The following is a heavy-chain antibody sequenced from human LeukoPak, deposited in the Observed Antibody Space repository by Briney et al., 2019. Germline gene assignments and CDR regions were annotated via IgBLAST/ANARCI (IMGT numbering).Heavy chain of an antibody. CDR3: ARDRGYSSSWSGSVYYGMDV. V-gene: IGHV4-4*07. CDR1: GGSISSYY. Sequence: SETLSLTCTVSGGSISSYYWSWIRQPPGKGLEWIGRIYTSGSTNYNPSLKSRVTMSVDTSKNQFSLKLSSVTAADTAVYYCARDRGYSSSWSGSVYYGMDVWGQGTTVTVSS. CDR2: IYTSGST. J-gene: IGHJ6*02. D-gene: IGHD6-13*01.